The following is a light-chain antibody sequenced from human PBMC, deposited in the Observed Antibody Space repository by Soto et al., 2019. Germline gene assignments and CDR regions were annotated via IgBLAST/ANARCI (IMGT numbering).Light chain of an antibody. J-gene: IGKJ1*01. Sequence: PGARATLSCRPTHSVTSDQLAWYRQTPGQAPRLLIYGASSRAAGIPDRFSGSGSGTDFTLTISRLEPEDFVVYHCQQYGDLPPTFGQGTKVDIK. CDR2: GAS. CDR1: HSVTSDQ. V-gene: IGKV3-20*01. CDR3: QQYGDLPPT.